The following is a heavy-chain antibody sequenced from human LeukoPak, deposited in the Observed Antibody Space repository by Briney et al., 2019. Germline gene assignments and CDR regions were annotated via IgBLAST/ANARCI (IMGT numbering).Heavy chain of an antibody. V-gene: IGHV3-30*18. CDR1: GFTFSTYG. CDR2: ISSDGSNK. D-gene: IGHD5-18*01. J-gene: IGHJ4*03. CDR3: AKRGYSYSFDY. Sequence: SGRSLSLSCAASGFTFSTYGMHWVRQAPGKGLEWVAVISSDGSNKYYADSVKGRFTISRDNSKNTLYLQMNSLRAEDTAVYYCAKRGYSYSFDYWGQGTMVTVSS.